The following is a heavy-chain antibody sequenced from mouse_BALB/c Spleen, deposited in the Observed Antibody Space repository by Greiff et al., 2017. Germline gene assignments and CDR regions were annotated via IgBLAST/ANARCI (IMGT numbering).Heavy chain of an antibody. J-gene: IGHJ1*01. CDR2: IYPGNSDT. Sequence: VQLKQSGTVLARPGASVKMSYKASGYTFTSYWMHWVKQRPGQGLEWIGAIYPGNSDTSYNQKFKGKAKLTAVTSTSTAYMELSSLTNEDSAVYYCTRSLLLRYFDVWGAGTTVTVSS. D-gene: IGHD1-1*01. CDR1: GYTFTSYW. V-gene: IGHV1-5*01. CDR3: TRSLLLRYFDV.